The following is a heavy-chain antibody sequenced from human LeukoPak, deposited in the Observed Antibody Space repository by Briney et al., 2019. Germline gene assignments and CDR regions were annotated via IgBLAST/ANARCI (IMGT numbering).Heavy chain of an antibody. D-gene: IGHD3-9*01. J-gene: IGHJ4*02. V-gene: IGHV3-23*01. CDR2: ISPSGDIT. CDR1: GFTFDDYG. Sequence: GGSLRLSCAGSGFTFDDYGMSWVRQAPGKGLEWVSGISPSGDITYYADPVKGRFTISRDNSKNTLYLEMNSLRAEDTAVYYCAKGPENVLRYFDWLNFYFDYWGQGTLVTVSS. CDR3: AKGPENVLRYFDWLNFYFDY.